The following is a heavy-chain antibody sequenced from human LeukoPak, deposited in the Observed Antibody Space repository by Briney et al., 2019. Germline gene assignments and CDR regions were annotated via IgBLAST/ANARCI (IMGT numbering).Heavy chain of an antibody. CDR3: ARLGQRLVFPQNNWYDP. CDR1: GYTFSNYG. CDR2: ISGYNGHT. D-gene: IGHD6-19*01. V-gene: IGHV1-18*01. J-gene: IGHJ5*02. Sequence: ASVKVSCTASGYTFSNYGITWVRQAPGQGLEWVGWISGYNGHTNYAQNLQGRVTMTTDISTSTAYMELRSLRSDDTAVYYCARLGQRLVFPQNNWYDPWGQGTLVTVSS.